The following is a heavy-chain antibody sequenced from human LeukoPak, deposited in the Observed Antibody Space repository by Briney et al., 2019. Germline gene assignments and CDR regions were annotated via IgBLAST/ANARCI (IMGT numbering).Heavy chain of an antibody. CDR1: GFSFTSYA. Sequence: GGSLRLSCAASGFSFTSYAMSWVRQAPGKGLEWVSIISVSGAYTHYADSVKGRFTISRDNAKNSLYLQMNSLRAEDTAVYYCARDGYEYQLLPTYYYFDYWGQGTLVTVSS. V-gene: IGHV3-23*01. J-gene: IGHJ4*02. CDR2: ISVSGAYT. CDR3: ARDGYEYQLLPTYYYFDY. D-gene: IGHD2-2*01.